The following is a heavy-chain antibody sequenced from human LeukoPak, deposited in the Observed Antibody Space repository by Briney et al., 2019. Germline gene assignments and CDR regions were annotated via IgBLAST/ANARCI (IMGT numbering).Heavy chain of an antibody. J-gene: IGHJ3*02. CDR1: GFTFSRYG. CDR3: TRGVYAFDI. V-gene: IGHV3-30*02. CDR2: IRYDEKSK. Sequence: GGSLRLSCAASGFTFSRYGMHWIRQAAGEGLEWVAFIRYDEKSKYYADSVKGRFTISRDNTKNLLYLQMNSLRAEDTATYYCTRGVYAFDIWGQGTMVTVSS.